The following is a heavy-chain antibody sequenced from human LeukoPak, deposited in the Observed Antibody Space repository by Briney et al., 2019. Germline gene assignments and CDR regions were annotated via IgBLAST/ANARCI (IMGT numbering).Heavy chain of an antibody. D-gene: IGHD3-22*01. CDR2: ISSSSSTI. V-gene: IGHV3-48*01. J-gene: IGHJ3*02. CDR1: GFTFSSYE. Sequence: GGSLRLSRAASGFTFSSYEMNWVRQAPGKGLEWVSYISSSSSTIYYADSVKGRFTISRDNAKNSLYLQMNSLRAEDTAVYYCARGSRAIVVVSDDAFDIWGQGTMVTVSS. CDR3: ARGSRAIVVVSDDAFDI.